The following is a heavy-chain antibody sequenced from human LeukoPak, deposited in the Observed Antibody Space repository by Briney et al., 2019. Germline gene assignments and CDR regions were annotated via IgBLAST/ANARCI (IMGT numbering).Heavy chain of an antibody. CDR3: AKSSNWGVTGYSVDY. D-gene: IGHD3-9*01. J-gene: IGHJ4*02. V-gene: IGHV3-30*18. Sequence: GGSLRLSCAASGFTLSSYSMNWVRQAPGKGLEWVAVISYDGSNKYYADSVKGRFTISRDNSKNTLYLQMNSLRAEDTAVYYCAKSSNWGVTGYSVDYWGQGTPVTVSS. CDR1: GFTLSSYS. CDR2: ISYDGSNK.